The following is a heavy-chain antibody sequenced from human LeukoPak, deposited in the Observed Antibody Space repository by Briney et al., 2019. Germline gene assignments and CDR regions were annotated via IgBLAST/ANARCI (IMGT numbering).Heavy chain of an antibody. CDR2: INGDGRNI. Sequence: GGSLRLSCVASGFTFSSYWMHWVRQDPRKGLVWVSRINGDGRNINYADSVRGRFTISRDNAKNTLYLQMNTLRVEDTAVYYCARDYYPAVVTPRVWFDPWGQGTLVTVSS. CDR1: GFTFSSYW. CDR3: ARDYYPAVVTPRVWFDP. V-gene: IGHV3-74*01. D-gene: IGHD4-23*01. J-gene: IGHJ5*02.